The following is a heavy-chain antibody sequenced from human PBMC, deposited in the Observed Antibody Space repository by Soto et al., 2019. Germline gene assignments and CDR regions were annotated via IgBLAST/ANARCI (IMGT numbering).Heavy chain of an antibody. J-gene: IGHJ6*02. CDR3: ARGPYYDFCSGYYRADYYYYGMDV. Sequence: QVQRVESGGGVVQPGRSLRLSCAASGFTFSSYGMHWVRQAPGKGLEWVAVIWYDGSNKYYADSVKGRFTISRDNSKNTLYLHMNSLRAEDTAVYYCARGPYYDFCSGYYRADYYYYGMDVWGQGTTVTVSS. D-gene: IGHD3-3*01. V-gene: IGHV3-33*01. CDR1: GFTFSSYG. CDR2: IWYDGSNK.